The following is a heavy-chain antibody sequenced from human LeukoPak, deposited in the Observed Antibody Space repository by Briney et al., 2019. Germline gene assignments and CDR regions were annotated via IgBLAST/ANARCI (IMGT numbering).Heavy chain of an antibody. D-gene: IGHD1-26*01. CDR2: ISYSGST. Sequence: MSSETLSLTSTVSGGSISSYYWSWIRQPPGKGLVWIGYISYSGSTNYNPSHKSRVTISGDTSKNQFSLKLSSVTAADTAVYYCARDGATWAFDIWGQGAMVTVSS. J-gene: IGHJ3*02. V-gene: IGHV4-59*01. CDR3: ARDGATWAFDI. CDR1: GGSISSYY.